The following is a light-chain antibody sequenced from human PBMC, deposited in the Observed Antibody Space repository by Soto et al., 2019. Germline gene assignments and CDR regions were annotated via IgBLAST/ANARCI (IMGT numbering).Light chain of an antibody. CDR3: QQSFSPPYT. Sequence: IQMTQSPSSLSASVGDRVTITCRASQSLSSRLTWYQQKPGEAPKLLIYETSSLHSGVPSRFSGSGSETDFTLTINSLQPEDFATYYCQQSFSPPYTFGQGTTLEIK. CDR2: ETS. J-gene: IGKJ2*01. CDR1: QSLSSR. V-gene: IGKV1-39*01.